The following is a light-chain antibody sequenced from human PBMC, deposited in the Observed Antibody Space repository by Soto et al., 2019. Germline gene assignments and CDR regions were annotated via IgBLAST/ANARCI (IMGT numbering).Light chain of an antibody. CDR1: SSDVGAYNY. CDR2: EVS. CDR3: SSLTTSFTYV. J-gene: IGLJ1*01. V-gene: IGLV2-14*01. Sequence: QSALTQPASVSGSPGQSVAISCTGTSSDVGAYNYVSWYQQHPGKAPKLLLSEVSNRPSGVSDRFSGSKSGNMASLTISGLQAEDEADYYCSSLTTSFTYVFGTGTKVTVL.